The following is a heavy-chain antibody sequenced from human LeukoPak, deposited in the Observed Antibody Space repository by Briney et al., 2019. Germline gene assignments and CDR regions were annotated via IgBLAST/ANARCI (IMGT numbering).Heavy chain of an antibody. CDR3: ARSGGWPRDFDY. V-gene: IGHV4-38-2*02. CDR2: IYHSGST. D-gene: IGHD2-15*01. CDR1: GYSISSGYY. J-gene: IGHJ4*02. Sequence: SETLSLTCTVSGYSISSGYYWGWIRQPPGKGLEWIGSIYHSGSTYYNPSLKSRVTISVDTSKNQFSLKLSSVTAADTAVYYCARSGGWPRDFDYWGQGTLVTVSS.